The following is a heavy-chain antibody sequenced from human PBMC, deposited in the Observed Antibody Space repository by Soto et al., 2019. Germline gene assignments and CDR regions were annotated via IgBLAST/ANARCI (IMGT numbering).Heavy chain of an antibody. D-gene: IGHD3-10*01. Sequence: GGSLRLSCAASGFTFSSYAMSWVRQAPGKGLEWVSAISGGGGSTYYADSVKGRFTISRDNSKNTLYLQMNSLRAEDTAVYYCAKEGGFGESYYYYGMDVWGQGTTVTVSS. CDR3: AKEGGFGESYYYYGMDV. V-gene: IGHV3-23*01. CDR1: GFTFSSYA. CDR2: ISGGGGST. J-gene: IGHJ6*02.